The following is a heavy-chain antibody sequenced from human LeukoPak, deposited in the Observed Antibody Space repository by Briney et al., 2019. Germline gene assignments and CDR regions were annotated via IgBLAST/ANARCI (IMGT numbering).Heavy chain of an antibody. Sequence: PSETLSLTCPVSGGSISSYYWSWIRQPPGKGLEWIGYIYYSGSTNYNPSLKSRVTISVDTSKNQFSLKLSSVTAADTAVYYCARYGDYEMFDYWGQGTLVTVSS. CDR1: GGSISSYY. CDR2: IYYSGST. J-gene: IGHJ4*02. CDR3: ARYGDYEMFDY. V-gene: IGHV4-59*01. D-gene: IGHD4-17*01.